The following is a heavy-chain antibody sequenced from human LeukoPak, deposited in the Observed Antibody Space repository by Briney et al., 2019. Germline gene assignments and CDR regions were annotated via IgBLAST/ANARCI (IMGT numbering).Heavy chain of an antibody. Sequence: GGSLRLSCAASGFTFSNYLMHWVRQAPGKGLVWVSRISGDGSTTTYADSVKGRFTSSRDNAKNTPYLQMNSLGVEDTAVYYCAREVVGLAFDYWGQGTLATVSS. CDR3: AREVVGLAFDY. D-gene: IGHD1-26*01. J-gene: IGHJ4*02. CDR2: ISGDGSTT. V-gene: IGHV3-74*01. CDR1: GFTFSNYL.